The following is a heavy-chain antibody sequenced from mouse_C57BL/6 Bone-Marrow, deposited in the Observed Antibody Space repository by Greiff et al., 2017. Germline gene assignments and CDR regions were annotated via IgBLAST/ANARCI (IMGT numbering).Heavy chain of an antibody. J-gene: IGHJ3*01. Sequence: QVQLQQPGAELVMPGASVKLSCKASGYTFTSYWMHWVKQRPGQGLEWIGEIDPSDSYTNYNQKFKGKSTLTVDKSSCTSYMHLRSLASEDFAVYYCAADGSCGFAYWGQGTLVTVSA. V-gene: IGHV1-69*01. CDR2: IDPSDSYT. D-gene: IGHD2-3*01. CDR3: AADGSCGFAY. CDR1: GYTFTSYW.